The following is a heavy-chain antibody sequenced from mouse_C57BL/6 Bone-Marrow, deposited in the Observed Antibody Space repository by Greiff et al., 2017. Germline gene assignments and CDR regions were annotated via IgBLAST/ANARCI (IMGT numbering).Heavy chain of an antibody. Sequence: EVQLMESGGGLVKPGGSLKLSCAASGFTFSSYAMSWVRQTPEKRLEWVATISDGGSYTYYPDNVKGRFTISRDNAKNNLYLQMSHLKSEDTAMYYCARDLIYDGYYFRAMDYWGQGTSVTVSS. CDR2: ISDGGSYT. D-gene: IGHD2-3*01. V-gene: IGHV5-4*01. CDR3: ARDLIYDGYYFRAMDY. CDR1: GFTFSSYA. J-gene: IGHJ4*01.